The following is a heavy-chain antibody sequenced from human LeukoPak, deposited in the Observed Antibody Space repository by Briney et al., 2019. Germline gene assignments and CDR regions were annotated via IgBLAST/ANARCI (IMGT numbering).Heavy chain of an antibody. CDR2: IYSGGST. V-gene: IGHV3-66*01. Sequence: GGSLRLSCAASGFTVSSNYMSWVRQAPGKGLEWVSVIYSGGSTYYADSVKGRFTISRDNSKNTLYLQMNSLRAEDTAVYYCARDLEEYSSGWSDWGQGTLVTVSS. CDR3: ARDLEEYSSGWSD. CDR1: GFTVSSNY. J-gene: IGHJ4*02. D-gene: IGHD6-19*01.